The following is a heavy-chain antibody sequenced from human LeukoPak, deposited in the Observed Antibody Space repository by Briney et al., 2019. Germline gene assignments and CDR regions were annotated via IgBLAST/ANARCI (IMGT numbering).Heavy chain of an antibody. D-gene: IGHD2-15*01. CDR3: ARDRAYCSGGSCYSYYYYGMDV. V-gene: IGHV3-30-3*01. J-gene: IGHJ6*02. CDR1: GFTFSSYA. Sequence: GGSLRLSCAASGFTFSSYAMHWVRQAPGKGLEWVAVISYDGSNKYYADSVKGRFTISRDNSKNTLYLQMNSLRAEDTAVYYCARDRAYCSGGSCYSYYYYGMDVWSQGTTVTVSS. CDR2: ISYDGSNK.